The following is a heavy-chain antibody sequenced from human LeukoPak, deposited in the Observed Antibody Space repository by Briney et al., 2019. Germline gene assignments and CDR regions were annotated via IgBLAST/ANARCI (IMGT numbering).Heavy chain of an antibody. J-gene: IGHJ4*02. CDR1: GFTFSSYG. Sequence: GGSLRLSCAASGFTFSSYGMHWVRQAPGKGLEWVAVISYDGSNKYYADSVKGRFTISRDNSKNTLYLQMNSLRAEDTAAYYCAKAGLTTVTTRHFDYWGQGTLVTVSS. CDR3: AKAGLTTVTTRHFDY. V-gene: IGHV3-30*18. D-gene: IGHD4-17*01. CDR2: ISYDGSNK.